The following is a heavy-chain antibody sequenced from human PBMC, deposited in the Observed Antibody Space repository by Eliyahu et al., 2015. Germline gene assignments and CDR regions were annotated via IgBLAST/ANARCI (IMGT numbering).Heavy chain of an antibody. CDR1: EGSFNGYS. CDR3: ARGRGYDSIWENFHSSAFDY. Sequence: QVQLQQWGPRLLKPSETLSLSCSVSEGSFNGYSANWIRQAPGKGLEWMGEISDGGSINYTPSLRNRLTISLDTSKKRLSLRLTSVTAADTAMYFCARGRGYDSIWENFHSSAFDYWGQGLLVTVSS. D-gene: IGHD3-16*01. J-gene: IGHJ4*02. CDR2: ISDGGSI. V-gene: IGHV4-34*01.